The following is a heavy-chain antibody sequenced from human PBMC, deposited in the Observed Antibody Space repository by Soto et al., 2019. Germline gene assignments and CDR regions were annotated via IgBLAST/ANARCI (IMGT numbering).Heavy chain of an antibody. V-gene: IGHV4-4*02. J-gene: IGHJ4*02. Sequence: QVQLQESGPGLMKPSGTLSLTCAVSGGSISTNWWSGVRQPPGKGLEGIGAIYHSGSTNYNPSLKNRVTMSVDKSQNHLSLNLSSVTAADTAVYYCARHIAVSGTRGFDFWGQGTLVTVSS. D-gene: IGHD6-19*01. CDR2: IYHSGST. CDR1: GGSISTNW. CDR3: ARHIAVSGTRGFDF.